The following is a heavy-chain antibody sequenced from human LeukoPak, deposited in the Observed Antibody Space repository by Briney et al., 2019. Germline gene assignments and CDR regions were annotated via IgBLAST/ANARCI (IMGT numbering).Heavy chain of an antibody. D-gene: IGHD5-12*01. CDR3: ARDPYNGYDAFDI. V-gene: IGHV1-46*04. J-gene: IGHJ3*02. CDR2: INPTGSTT. CDR1: GYTFTSHY. Sequence: ASVKVSCKASGYTFTSHYMHWVRQAPGQGLEWMGVINPTGSTTTYAKKLQGRVIMTRDTSTNTDYMELSNLRSEDTAVYYCARDPYNGYDAFDIWGQGTMVIVSS.